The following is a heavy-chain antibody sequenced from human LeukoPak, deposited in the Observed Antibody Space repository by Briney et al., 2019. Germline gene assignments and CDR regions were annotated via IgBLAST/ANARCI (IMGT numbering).Heavy chain of an antibody. CDR3: ARVGEDVDTAMVNFDP. CDR2: ISAYNGNT. Sequence: GASVKVSCKASGYTFTSYGISWVRQAPGQGLEWMGWISAYNGNTNYAQKLQGRVTMTTDTSTSTAYMELRSLRSDDTAVYYCARVGEDVDTAMVNFDPWGQGTLVTVSS. CDR1: GYTFTSYG. J-gene: IGHJ5*02. D-gene: IGHD5-18*01. V-gene: IGHV1-18*01.